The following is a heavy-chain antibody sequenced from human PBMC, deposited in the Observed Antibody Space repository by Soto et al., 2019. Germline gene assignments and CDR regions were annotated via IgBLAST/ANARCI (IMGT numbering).Heavy chain of an antibody. CDR2: IYYSGST. CDR1: GGSISSSSYY. J-gene: IGHJ6*02. V-gene: IGHV4-39*01. D-gene: IGHD4-17*01. CDR3: ARRGDYGGYYYYYGMDV. Sequence: SETLSLTCTVSGGSISSSSYYWGWIRQPPGKGLEWIGSIYYSGSTYYNPSLKSRVTISVDTSKNQFPLKLSSVTAADTAVYYCARRGDYGGYYYYYGMDVWGQGTTVTVSS.